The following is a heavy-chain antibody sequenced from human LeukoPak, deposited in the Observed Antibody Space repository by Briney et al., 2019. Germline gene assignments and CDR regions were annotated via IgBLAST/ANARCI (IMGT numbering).Heavy chain of an antibody. Sequence: ASVKVSCKASGYTFTSYYMHWVRQAPGQGLEWMGIINPSGGSTSYAQKFQGRVTMTRDMSTSTVYMELSSLRSVDTAVYYCARDSQLGYCSSTSCYTGQDLDYWGQGTLVTVSS. V-gene: IGHV1-46*01. CDR2: INPSGGST. CDR1: GYTFTSYY. D-gene: IGHD2-2*02. J-gene: IGHJ4*02. CDR3: ARDSQLGYCSSTSCYTGQDLDY.